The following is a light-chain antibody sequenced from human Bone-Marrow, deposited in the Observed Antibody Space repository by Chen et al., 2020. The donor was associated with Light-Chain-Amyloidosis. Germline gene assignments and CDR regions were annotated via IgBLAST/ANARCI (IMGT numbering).Light chain of an antibody. CDR2: DNR. CDR3: QVWDTSSDQGV. Sequence: SYVLTQPPSVSVAPGQTASIPCGGNFIGRESGHWYQQQPGQAPVLVVYDNRDRPSGIPKRFSGSKSGNTATLTISRVEAGEEADYYCQVWDTSSDQGVFGGGTKLTVL. CDR1: FIGRES. V-gene: IGLV3-21*02. J-gene: IGLJ3*02.